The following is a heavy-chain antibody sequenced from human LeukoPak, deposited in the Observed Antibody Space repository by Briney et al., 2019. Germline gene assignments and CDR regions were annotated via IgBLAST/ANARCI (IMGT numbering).Heavy chain of an antibody. Sequence: GGSLRLSCAASGFTFDDYGMSWVRQAPGKGLEWVSAISGSGVSTYYADSVKGRFTISRDNSKTTLYLQMTSLRAEDTAVYYCAGANTILGVVLRPIDYWGQGTLVTVSS. CDR3: AGANTILGVVLRPIDY. D-gene: IGHD3-3*01. V-gene: IGHV3-23*01. J-gene: IGHJ4*02. CDR2: ISGSGVST. CDR1: GFTFDDYG.